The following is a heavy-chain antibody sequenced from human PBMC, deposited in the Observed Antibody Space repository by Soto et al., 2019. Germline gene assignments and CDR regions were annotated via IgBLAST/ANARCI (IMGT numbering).Heavy chain of an antibody. CDR1: GASISNNNW. D-gene: IGHD2-21*01. Sequence: QVQLQESDPGLVKPSETLSLTCAVSGASISNNNWWTWVRQPPGKGLEWIGEMFHDGASNYNPSLKSRVAISIDTSKNQFSLTLTSVTAADTAMYYCACCGHSYKIDNWRQGTLVTVSS. CDR2: MFHDGAS. CDR3: ACCGHSYKIDN. J-gene: IGHJ4*02. V-gene: IGHV4-4*02.